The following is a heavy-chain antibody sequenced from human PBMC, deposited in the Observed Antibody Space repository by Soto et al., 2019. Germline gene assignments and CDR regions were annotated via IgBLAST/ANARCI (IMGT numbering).Heavy chain of an antibody. CDR2: IYQSGSA. J-gene: IGHJ4*02. D-gene: IGHD6-13*01. V-gene: IGHV4-30-2*01. Sequence: QLQLQESGSGLVKPSQTLSLTCAVSGDSISSGGYSWSWIRQPPGKGLEWIGYIYQSGSAHYNPSLQRRGTISVDRSKNQFSLKLSSVTAADTAVYYCARGATAGTGLFDHWGQGTLVTVSS. CDR3: ARGATAGTGLFDH. CDR1: GDSISSGGYS.